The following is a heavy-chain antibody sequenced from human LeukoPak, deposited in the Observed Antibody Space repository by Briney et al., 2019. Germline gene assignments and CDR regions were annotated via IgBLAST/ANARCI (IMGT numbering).Heavy chain of an antibody. V-gene: IGHV4-34*01. CDR3: ATLLSTLYYFDY. CDR2: INHSGST. D-gene: IGHD2-21*02. J-gene: IGHJ4*02. Sequence: SETLSLTCAVYGGSFSGYYWSWIRQPPGKGLEWIGEINHSGSTNYNPSLKSRVTISVDTSKNQFSLKLSSVTAADTAVYYCATLLSTLYYFDYWGQGTLVTVSS. CDR1: GGSFSGYY.